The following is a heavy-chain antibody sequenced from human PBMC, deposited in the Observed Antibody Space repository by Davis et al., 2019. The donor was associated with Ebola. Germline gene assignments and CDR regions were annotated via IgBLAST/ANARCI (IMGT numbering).Heavy chain of an antibody. CDR3: ARGDWRKPRPEYYMDV. CDR2: INPNSGGT. D-gene: IGHD2-21*02. Sequence: ASVKVSCKASGYTFPGYYMHWVRQAPGQGLEWMGWINPNSGGTNYAQKFQGRVTMTRDTSISTAYMELGRLRSDETAVYYCARGDWRKPRPEYYMDVWGKGTTVTVSS. CDR1: GYTFPGYY. J-gene: IGHJ6*03. V-gene: IGHV1-2*02.